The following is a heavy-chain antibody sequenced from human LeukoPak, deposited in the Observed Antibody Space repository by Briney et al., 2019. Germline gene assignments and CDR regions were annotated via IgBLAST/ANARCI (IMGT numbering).Heavy chain of an antibody. D-gene: IGHD1/OR15-1a*01. Sequence: ASVTVSCKASGYTFTNYYIHWVRQAPGQGLEWMGIINPSGGSTNYAQKLQGRVTMTTDTSTITVYMEVSSLRSEDTAVYYCARWRTTYLDYWGQGTLVTVSS. CDR1: GYTFTNYY. CDR2: INPSGGST. J-gene: IGHJ4*02. CDR3: ARWRTTYLDY. V-gene: IGHV1-46*01.